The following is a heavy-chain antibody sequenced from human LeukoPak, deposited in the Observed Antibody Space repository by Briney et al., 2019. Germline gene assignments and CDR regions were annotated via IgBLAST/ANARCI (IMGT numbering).Heavy chain of an antibody. CDR2: VNSDGRSP. Sequence: PGGSLRLSCAASGFTFSSYWMHWVRQAPGKGLVWLSRVNSDGRSPSYADSVKGRFTISTDNAKNTLYLHMNSLRDDDTVFYYAEDGIRYAFDYWGQGILVTVSS. J-gene: IGHJ4*02. V-gene: IGHV3-74*01. CDR1: GFTFSSYW. D-gene: IGHD3-9*01. CDR3: EDGIRYAFDY.